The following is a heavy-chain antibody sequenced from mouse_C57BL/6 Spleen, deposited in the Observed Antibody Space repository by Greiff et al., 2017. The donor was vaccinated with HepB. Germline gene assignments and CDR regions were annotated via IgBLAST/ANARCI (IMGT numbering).Heavy chain of an antibody. V-gene: IGHV3-6*01. D-gene: IGHD2-3*01. CDR1: GYSITSGYY. CDR2: ISYDGSN. J-gene: IGHJ2*01. Sequence: EVQLQQSGPGLVKPSQSLSLTCSVTGYSITSGYYWNWIRQFPGNKLEWMGYISYDGSNNYNPSLKNRISITRDTSKNQFFLKLNSVTTEDTATYYCARRGDGYYVHFDYWGQGTTLTVSS. CDR3: ARRGDGYYVHFDY.